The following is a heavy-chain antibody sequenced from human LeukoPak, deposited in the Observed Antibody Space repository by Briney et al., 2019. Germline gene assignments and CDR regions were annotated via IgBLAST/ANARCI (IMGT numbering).Heavy chain of an antibody. D-gene: IGHD3/OR15-3a*01. V-gene: IGHV4-34*01. CDR1: GGSFSGYY. Sequence: SETLSLTCAVYGGSFSGYYWNWTRQPPGKGLEWIGEISHSGSTNYNPSLKSRVTISIDTSKNQFSLKLSSVTAADTAVYYCARDWSYYGMDVWGKGTTVTVSS. J-gene: IGHJ6*04. CDR2: ISHSGST. CDR3: ARDWSYYGMDV.